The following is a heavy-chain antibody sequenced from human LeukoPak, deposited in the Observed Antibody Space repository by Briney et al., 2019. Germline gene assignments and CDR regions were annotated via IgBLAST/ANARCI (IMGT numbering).Heavy chain of an antibody. J-gene: IGHJ3*02. CDR1: GDSVSSNSAA. V-gene: IGHV6-1*01. CDR2: TYYMSQWYI. CDR3: ARQSLTTLVVPGLDAFGI. D-gene: IGHD4-23*01. Sequence: SQTLSLTCAISGDSVSSNSAAWNLIRQSPSRGLEWLGRTYYMSQWYIDYAMSVKSRITINADTSKNQVSLELNSVNPEDTAVYYCARQSLTTLVVPGLDAFGIWGQGTVVTVSS.